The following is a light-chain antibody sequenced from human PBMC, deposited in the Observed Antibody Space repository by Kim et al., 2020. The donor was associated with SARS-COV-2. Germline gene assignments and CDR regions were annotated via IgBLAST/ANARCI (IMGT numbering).Light chain of an antibody. CDR1: NIGSKS. CDR3: QVWDSSSDHRV. J-gene: IGLJ3*02. V-gene: IGLV3-21*04. Sequence: PGKTARITCGGNNIGSKSVHGYQQKPGQAPVLVIYYDSDRPSGIPERFSGSNSGNTATLTISRVEAGDEADYYCQVWDSSSDHRVFGGGTQLTVL. CDR2: YDS.